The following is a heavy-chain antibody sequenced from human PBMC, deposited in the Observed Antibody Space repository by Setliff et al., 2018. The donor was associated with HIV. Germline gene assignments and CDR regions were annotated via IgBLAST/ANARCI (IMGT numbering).Heavy chain of an antibody. D-gene: IGHD3-9*01. CDR2: INHRGDT. V-gene: IGHV4-34*01. Sequence: PSETLSLTCAVYGGSFSGYYWTWIRQPPGKGLEWIGDINHRGDTKYNPSLKSRITISTDTSKKQFSLKLSSVTAADTAVYYCSSTYIYSPHPFDYWGQGTLVTVSS. CDR1: GGSFSGYY. J-gene: IGHJ4*02. CDR3: SSTYIYSPHPFDY.